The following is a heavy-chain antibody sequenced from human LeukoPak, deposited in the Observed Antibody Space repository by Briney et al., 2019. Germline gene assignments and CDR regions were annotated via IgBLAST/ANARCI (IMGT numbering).Heavy chain of an antibody. CDR2: ISLRGSPI. CDR3: ASYYYYDSRLSY. Sequence: PGGSLRLSCAASGFTFSAYSMNWVRQAPGKGLEWVSYISLRGSPIYYTDSVKGRFTISRDNAKNSLYLQMNSLRAEDTAVYYCASYYYYDSRLSYWGQGTLVTVSS. J-gene: IGHJ4*02. D-gene: IGHD3-22*01. CDR1: GFTFSAYS. V-gene: IGHV3-48*04.